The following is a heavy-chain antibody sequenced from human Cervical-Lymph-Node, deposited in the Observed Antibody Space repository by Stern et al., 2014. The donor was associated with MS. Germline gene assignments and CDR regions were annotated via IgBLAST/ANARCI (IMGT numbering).Heavy chain of an antibody. D-gene: IGHD1-20*01. V-gene: IGHV5-51*03. CDR1: GYSFTSYW. Sequence: EVQLLESGTEVKKPGESLKISCKGSGYSFTSYWIAWVRQMPGKGLECVGIIYPGDSDTTYSPSFEGRVTISAGKSSSTAYLEWSGLKASDTAMYYCARRGITGSIQDAFDIWGQGTMVTVSS. CDR3: ARRGITGSIQDAFDI. J-gene: IGHJ3*02. CDR2: IYPGDSDT.